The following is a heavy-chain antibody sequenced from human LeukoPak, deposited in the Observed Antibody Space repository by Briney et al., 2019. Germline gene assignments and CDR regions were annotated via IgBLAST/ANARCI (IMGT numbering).Heavy chain of an antibody. J-gene: IGHJ4*02. CDR1: GYTFTGYY. V-gene: IGHV1-2*02. CDR2: FNPDSGGT. CDR3: AREYYFDNSGYYGVGDY. D-gene: IGHD3-22*01. Sequence: ASVKVSCKAFGYTFTGYYIHWVRQAPGQGLEWMGWFNPDSGGTNYAQEFQGRVTMTRDTSISTAYMELSRLRSDDTAVYYCAREYYFDNSGYYGVGDYWGQGTLVTVSS.